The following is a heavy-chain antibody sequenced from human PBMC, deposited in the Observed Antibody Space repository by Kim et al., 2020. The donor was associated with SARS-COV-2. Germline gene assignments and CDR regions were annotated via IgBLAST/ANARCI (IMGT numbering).Heavy chain of an antibody. Sequence: GGSLRLSCAASGFTFSSFWMHWVRQAPGKGLVWVSRIKSDGSSTNYADSVKGRFTISRDNAKNTLYLQMNSLRAEDTAVYYCARGGPGYCSGTSCYTGLSPWGQGTLVTVSS. D-gene: IGHD2-2*02. V-gene: IGHV3-74*01. J-gene: IGHJ5*02. CDR2: IKSDGSST. CDR3: ARGGPGYCSGTSCYTGLSP. CDR1: GFTFSSFW.